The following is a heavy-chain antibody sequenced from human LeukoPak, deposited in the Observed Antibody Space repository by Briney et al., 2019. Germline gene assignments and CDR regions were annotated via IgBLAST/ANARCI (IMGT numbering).Heavy chain of an antibody. CDR1: GVTFSSYA. CDR2: ISGSGGST. V-gene: IGHV3-23*01. D-gene: IGHD4-11*01. Sequence: PGGSLRLSCAASGVTFSSYAMSWVRHAPGKRLEWVSAISGSGGSTYYADSVKGRFTISRDNSKNTLYLQMNSLRAEDTAVYYCAKGSNLFDYWGQGTLVTVSS. CDR3: AKGSNLFDY. J-gene: IGHJ4*02.